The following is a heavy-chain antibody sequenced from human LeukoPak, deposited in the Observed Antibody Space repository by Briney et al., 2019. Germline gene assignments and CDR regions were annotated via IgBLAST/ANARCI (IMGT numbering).Heavy chain of an antibody. J-gene: IGHJ3*02. Sequence: GGSLRLSCAASGFTFSSYAMSWVRQAPGKGLEWVSAISGSGGSTYYADSVEGRFTISRDNSKNTLYLQMNSLRAEDTAVYYCAKVYSSSWYPDAFDIWGQGTMVTVSS. CDR3: AKVYSSSWYPDAFDI. V-gene: IGHV3-23*01. CDR2: ISGSGGST. D-gene: IGHD6-13*01. CDR1: GFTFSSYA.